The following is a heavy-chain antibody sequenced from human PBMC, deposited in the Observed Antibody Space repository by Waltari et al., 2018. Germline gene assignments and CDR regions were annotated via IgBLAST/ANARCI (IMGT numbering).Heavy chain of an antibody. CDR3: ARYYGNGEGWLDP. V-gene: IGHV4-39*07. CDR2: ISYSGTT. J-gene: IGHJ5*02. Sequence: QLQLQEWGPGLVKPSETLSLTCTVPGGSISSGSYYWGRIRQPPGKGLESIGYISYSGTTYYNLSLKSRVTMSVDTSRDQYSLSLRSVAAADTAVYYCARYYGNGEGWLDPWGQGTLVTVSS. D-gene: IGHD3-3*01. CDR1: GGSISSGSYY.